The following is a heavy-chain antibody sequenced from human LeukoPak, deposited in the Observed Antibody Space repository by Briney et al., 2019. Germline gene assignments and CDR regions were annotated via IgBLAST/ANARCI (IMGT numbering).Heavy chain of an antibody. D-gene: IGHD1-7*01. V-gene: IGHV4-39*01. CDR3: ARGNWNYVLDY. J-gene: IGHJ4*02. CDR1: GVSINTNPNY. CDR2: FYYRGST. Sequence: PSETLSLTCSVSGVSINTNPNYWGWVRQPPGKGLEWIGCFYYRGSTYYNPSLKSRVTISVDTSKNQFSLKVSSVTAADTAVYYCARGNWNYVLDYWGQGNLVIVSS.